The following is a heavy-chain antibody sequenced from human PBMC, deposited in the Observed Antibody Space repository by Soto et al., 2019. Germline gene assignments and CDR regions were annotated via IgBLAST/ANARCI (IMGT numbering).Heavy chain of an antibody. CDR3: ASDIVLVPAAIQRDY. D-gene: IGHD2-2*01. CDR1: GFTFSSYA. Sequence: GGSLRLSCAASGFTFSSYAMHWVRQAPGKGLEWVAVISYDGSNKYYADSVKGRFTISRDNSKNTLYLKMNSLKAEDTAVYYCASDIVLVPAAIQRDYWGQGTLGTVSS. CDR2: ISYDGSNK. V-gene: IGHV3-30-3*01. J-gene: IGHJ4*02.